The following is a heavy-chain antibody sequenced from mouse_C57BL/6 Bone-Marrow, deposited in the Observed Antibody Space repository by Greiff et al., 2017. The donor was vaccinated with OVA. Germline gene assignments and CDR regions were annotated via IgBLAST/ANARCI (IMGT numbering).Heavy chain of an antibody. D-gene: IGHD2-1*01. CDR2: INPNNGGT. V-gene: IGHV1-26*01. CDR1: GYTFTDYY. CDR3: ARHEKEIYYGKGAWFAY. J-gene: IGHJ3*01. Sequence: EVQLQQSGPELVKPGASVKISCKASGYTFTDYYMNWVKQSHGKSLEWIGDINPNNGGTSYNQKFKGKAPLTVDKSSRTPYLELRSLTSEDSAVYYCARHEKEIYYGKGAWFAYWGQGTLVTVSA.